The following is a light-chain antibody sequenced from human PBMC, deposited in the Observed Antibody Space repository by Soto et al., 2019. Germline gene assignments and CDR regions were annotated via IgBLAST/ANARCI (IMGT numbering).Light chain of an antibody. CDR3: QHYGSSPPIT. V-gene: IGKV3-20*01. J-gene: IGKJ5*01. CDR2: GAS. CDR1: QSVSSN. Sequence: EIVMTQSPATLSVSPGERATLSCRASQSVSSNLAWYQQKPGQAPRLLFFGASIRATGLPDRFSGGGSGTDFTLTISRLEPEDFAVYYCQHYGSSPPITFGQGTRLEI.